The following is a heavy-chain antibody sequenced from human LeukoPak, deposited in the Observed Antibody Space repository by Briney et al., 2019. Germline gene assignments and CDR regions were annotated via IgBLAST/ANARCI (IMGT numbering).Heavy chain of an antibody. CDR1: GFTFSIYW. V-gene: IGHV3-7*01. CDR2: IEHDGSEK. Sequence: GGSLRLSCGASGFTFSIYWMTWVRQAPGKGLEWVANIEHDGSEKYYVDSVKGRFTISRDNAKNSLYLQMNSLRAEDTAVYYCARVRFAIIDAYYFDYWGQGTLVTVSS. D-gene: IGHD3-16*02. CDR3: ARVRFAIIDAYYFDY. J-gene: IGHJ4*02.